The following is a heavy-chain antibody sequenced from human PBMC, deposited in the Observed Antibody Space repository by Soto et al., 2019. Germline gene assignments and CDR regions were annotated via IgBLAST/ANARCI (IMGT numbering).Heavy chain of an antibody. CDR2: IIPILGIA. J-gene: IGHJ4*02. CDR1: GGTFSSYT. Sequence: QVQLVQSGAEVKKPGSSVKVSCKASGGTFSSYTISWVRQAPGQGLEWMGRIIPILGIANYAQKFQGRVTMDAAKSTGTVDMRRRSSKAADMDYCDSAEGYVGSEALFDYWGQGTLVTVSS. CDR3: AEGYVGSEALFDY. D-gene: IGHD3-16*01. V-gene: IGHV1-69*02.